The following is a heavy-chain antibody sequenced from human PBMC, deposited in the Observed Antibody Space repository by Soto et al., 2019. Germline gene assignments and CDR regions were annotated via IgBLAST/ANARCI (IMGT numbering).Heavy chain of an antibody. CDR3: ARRGYSYGSFDS. J-gene: IGHJ4*02. CDR1: GFRFSNYD. CDR2: ISGNGNAI. D-gene: IGHD5-18*01. Sequence: HPGGSLRLSCAASGFRFSNYDMNWVRQAPGKGLEWVSYISGNGNAIHYSDSLKGRVTTSRDNAKNSLYLQLNSLRDEDTAVYYCARRGYSYGSFDSWGQGTLVTVSS. V-gene: IGHV3-48*02.